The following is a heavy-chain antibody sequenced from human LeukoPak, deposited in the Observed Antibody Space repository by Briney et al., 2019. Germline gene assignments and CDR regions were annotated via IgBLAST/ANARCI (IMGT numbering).Heavy chain of an antibody. Sequence: GESLKISCKGSGYRFTIYWIGWGRQMPGKGLEWMGIIYPGDSDTRYSPSFQGQVPISADKSISSAYMQWSSLKASVTAMYYCERPLSNCSGGSCYSVGFDYWGQGTLVTVSS. V-gene: IGHV5-51*01. CDR1: GYRFTIYW. CDR3: ERPLSNCSGGSCYSVGFDY. CDR2: IYPGDSDT. D-gene: IGHD2-15*01. J-gene: IGHJ4*02.